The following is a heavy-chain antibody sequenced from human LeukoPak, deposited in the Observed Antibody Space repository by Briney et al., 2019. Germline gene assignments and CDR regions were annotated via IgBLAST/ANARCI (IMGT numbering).Heavy chain of an antibody. CDR2: ISSSGTYI. J-gene: IGHJ2*01. CDR3: ARIVLLWLRYFDL. CDR1: GFTFSTYN. V-gene: IGHV3-21*01. Sequence: PGGSLRLSCAASGFTFSTYNMDWVRQAPGKGLEWVSSISSSGTYIYYADSLKGRFTISRDNAKNSLYLQMNSLRAEDTAIYYCARIVLLWLRYFDLWGRGTLVTVSS. D-gene: IGHD3-10*01.